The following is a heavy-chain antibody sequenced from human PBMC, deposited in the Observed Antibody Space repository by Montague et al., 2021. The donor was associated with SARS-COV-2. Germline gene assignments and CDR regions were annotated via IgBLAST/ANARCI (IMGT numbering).Heavy chain of an antibody. CDR2: MTAGGGST. D-gene: IGHD3-10*01. V-gene: IGHV3-23*01. CDR1: GFTVRSYG. J-gene: IGHJ4*02. Sequence: SLRLSCAASGFTVRSYGMSWVRQAPGKGPEWVSGMTAGGGSTYYSDSVKGRFTISRDNSNNTLYLQVKSLRAEDTAVYYCATGVSKSDYWGQGILVTVSS. CDR3: ATGVSKSDY.